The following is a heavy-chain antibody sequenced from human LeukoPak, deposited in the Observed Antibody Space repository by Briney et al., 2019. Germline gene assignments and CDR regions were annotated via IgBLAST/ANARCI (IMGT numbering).Heavy chain of an antibody. J-gene: IGHJ6*03. CDR2: IKQDGSEK. D-gene: IGHD6-19*01. Sequence: QPGGSLRLSCAASGFTFSSYEMNWVRQAPGKGLEWVANIKQDGSEKYYVDSVKGRFTISRDNAKNSLYLQMNSLRAEDTAVYYCARPKSGWRYYMDVWGKGTTVTVSS. CDR1: GFTFSSYE. V-gene: IGHV3-7*01. CDR3: ARPKSGWRYYMDV.